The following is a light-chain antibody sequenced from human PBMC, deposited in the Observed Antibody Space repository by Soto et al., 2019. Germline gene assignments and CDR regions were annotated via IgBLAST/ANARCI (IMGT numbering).Light chain of an antibody. CDR2: GAS. V-gene: IGKV3-20*01. J-gene: IGKJ1*01. CDR1: QSVNNNY. Sequence: IVLTQSPGTLSLSPGEGATLSCRASQSVNNNYLAWYQQKPGQAPRLLIYGASKRATGIPDRFSGSGSGTDFTLTIDRLEPEDFAVYHCQQYAYMWTFGQGTKVDIK. CDR3: QQYAYMWT.